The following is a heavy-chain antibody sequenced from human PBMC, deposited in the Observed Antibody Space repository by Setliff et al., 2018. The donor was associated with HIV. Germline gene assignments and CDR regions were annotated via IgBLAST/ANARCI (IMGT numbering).Heavy chain of an antibody. CDR3: ARVYYYGSPHMDV. CDR1: GGSISSGGYY. J-gene: IGHJ6*03. Sequence: PSEALSLTCTVSGGSISSGGYYWSWIRQHPGKGLEWIGYIYYSGSTYYNPSLKSRVTISVDTSKNQFSLKLSSVTAADTAVYYCARVYYYGSPHMDVWGKGITVTVSS. CDR2: IYYSGST. V-gene: IGHV4-31*03. D-gene: IGHD3-10*01.